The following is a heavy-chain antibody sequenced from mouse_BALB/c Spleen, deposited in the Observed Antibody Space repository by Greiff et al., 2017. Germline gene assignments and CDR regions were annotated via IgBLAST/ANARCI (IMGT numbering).Heavy chain of an antibody. Sequence: EVKLMESGPGLVKPSQSLSLTCTVTGYSITSDYAWNWIRQFPGNKLEWMGYISYSGSTSYNPSLKSRISITRDTSKNQFFLQLNSVTTEDTATYYCAREEGNYDAMDYWGQGTSVTVSS. V-gene: IGHV3-2*02. CDR1: GYSITSDYA. J-gene: IGHJ4*01. CDR3: AREEGNYDAMDY. D-gene: IGHD2-1*01. CDR2: ISYSGST.